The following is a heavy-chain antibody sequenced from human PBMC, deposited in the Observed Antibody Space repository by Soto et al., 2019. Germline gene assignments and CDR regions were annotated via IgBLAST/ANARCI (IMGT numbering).Heavy chain of an antibody. V-gene: IGHV4-59*01. CDR1: GGSISSYY. CDR2: IYYSGST. D-gene: IGHD6-13*01. Sequence: KSSETLSLTCTVSGGSISSYYWSWIRQPPGKGLEWIGYIYYSGSTNYNPSLKSRVTISVDTSKNQFSLKLSSVTAADTAVYYCARGTVAAAGGSYGMDVWGQGTTVTVYS. CDR3: ARGTVAAAGGSYGMDV. J-gene: IGHJ6*02.